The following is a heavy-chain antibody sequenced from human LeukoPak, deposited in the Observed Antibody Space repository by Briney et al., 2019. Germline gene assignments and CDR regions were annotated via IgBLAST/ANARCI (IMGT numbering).Heavy chain of an antibody. CDR3: ERASNYDFWSGYPSYYYYGMDV. J-gene: IGHJ6*02. D-gene: IGHD3-3*01. Sequence: SETLSLTCTVSGGSISSYYWSWIRQPPGKGLEWIGYIYYSGSTNYNPSLKSRVTISVDTSKNQFSLKLSSVTAADTAVYYCERASNYDFWSGYPSYYYYGMDVWGQGTTVTVSS. V-gene: IGHV4-59*01. CDR2: IYYSGST. CDR1: GGSISSYY.